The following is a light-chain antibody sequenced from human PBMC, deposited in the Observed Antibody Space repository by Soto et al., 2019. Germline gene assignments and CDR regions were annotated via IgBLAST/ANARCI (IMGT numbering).Light chain of an antibody. CDR3: MQGVQAPPWT. J-gene: IGKJ1*01. V-gene: IGKV2-28*01. Sequence: IVLTQSPLSLPVTPGEPASISCRSSQSLLHSNGYYYLDWYLQKPGQSPQLLIYMGSYRASGVPDRFSGSGSGPDFTLKISRVEAEDVGVYFCMQGVQAPPWTFGQGTRVEIK. CDR1: QSLLHSNGYYY. CDR2: MGS.